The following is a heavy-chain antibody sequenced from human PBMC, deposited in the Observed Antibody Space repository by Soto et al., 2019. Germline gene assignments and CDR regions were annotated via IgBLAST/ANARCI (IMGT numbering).Heavy chain of an antibody. Sequence: PGGSLRLSCAAAGFTFSNYGIHWVRHAPGKGLEWVAVISYDGNNKYYADSVEGRFTISRDNSKNTVYLQMNSLRDEDTVMYYCAKDTGYCDEGVGLSKWFDSWGKGTLVTVSS. J-gene: IGHJ5*01. V-gene: IGHV3-30*18. CDR2: ISYDGNNK. CDR3: AKDTGYCDEGVGLSKWFDS. D-gene: IGHD2-8*01. CDR1: GFTFSNYG.